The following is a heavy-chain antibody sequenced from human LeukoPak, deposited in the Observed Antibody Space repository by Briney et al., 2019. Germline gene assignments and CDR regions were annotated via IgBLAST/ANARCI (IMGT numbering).Heavy chain of an antibody. Sequence: GGSLRLSCAASGFTFSSYWMSWVRQAPGKGLERVANIKQDGSEKYYVDSVKGRFTISRDNAKNSLYLQMNSLRAEDTAVYYCARGIESRITFGGVIVEGAFDIGGQGTMVTVSA. CDR3: ARGIESRITFGGVIVEGAFDI. J-gene: IGHJ3*02. CDR2: IKQDGSEK. D-gene: IGHD3-16*02. V-gene: IGHV3-7*01. CDR1: GFTFSSYW.